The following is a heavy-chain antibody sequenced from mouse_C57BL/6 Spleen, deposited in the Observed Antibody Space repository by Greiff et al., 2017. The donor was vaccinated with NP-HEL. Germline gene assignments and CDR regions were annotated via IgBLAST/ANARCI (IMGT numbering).Heavy chain of an antibody. CDR2: IYPGDGDT. Sequence: VQLQQSGPELVKPGASVKISCKASGYAFSSSWMNWVKQRPGKGLEWIGRIYPGDGDTNYNGKFKGKATLTADKSSSTAYMQLSSLTSEDSAVYFCARHDYGSSYWFAYWGQGTLVTVSA. CDR1: GYAFSSSW. D-gene: IGHD1-1*01. J-gene: IGHJ3*01. CDR3: ARHDYGSSYWFAY. V-gene: IGHV1-82*01.